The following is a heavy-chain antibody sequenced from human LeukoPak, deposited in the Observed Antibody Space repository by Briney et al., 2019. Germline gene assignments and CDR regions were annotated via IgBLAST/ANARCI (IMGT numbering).Heavy chain of an antibody. Sequence: GASVKVSCKASGYTFTSYYMHWVRQAPGQGLEWMGIISPSGGSTSYAQKFQGRVTMTRDTSTSTAYMELRSLRSDDTAVYYCARTLVGATPFEPFDYWGQGTLVTVSS. CDR2: ISPSGGST. CDR1: GYTFTSYY. V-gene: IGHV1-46*01. J-gene: IGHJ4*02. CDR3: ARTLVGATPFEPFDY. D-gene: IGHD1-26*01.